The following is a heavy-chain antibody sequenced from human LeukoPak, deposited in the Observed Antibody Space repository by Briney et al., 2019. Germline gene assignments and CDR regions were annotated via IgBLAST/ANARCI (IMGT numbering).Heavy chain of an antibody. V-gene: IGHV4-61*01. CDR1: GGSVSSGSYY. D-gene: IGHD3-10*01. CDR2: IYYSGST. CDR3: ARATGGIFYYGSDLGWFDP. J-gene: IGHJ5*02. Sequence: SETLSLTCTVSGGSVSSGSYYWSWIRQPPGKGLERIGYIYYSGSTNYNPSLKSRVTISVDTSENQFSLKLSSVTAADTAVYYCARATGGIFYYGSDLGWFDPWGQGTLVTVSS.